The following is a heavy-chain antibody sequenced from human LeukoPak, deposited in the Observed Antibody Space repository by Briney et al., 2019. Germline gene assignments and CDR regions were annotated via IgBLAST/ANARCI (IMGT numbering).Heavy chain of an antibody. Sequence: SQTLSLTCTVSGGSLSSGDYYWSWIRQPPGKGLEWIGYIYYSGSTYYNPSLKSRVTISVDPSKNQFSLKLSSVTAADTVVYYCARTYDYVWGSYRYTFDYWGQGTLVTVSS. CDR1: GGSLSSGDYY. CDR3: ARTYDYVWGSYRYTFDY. J-gene: IGHJ4*02. CDR2: IYYSGST. V-gene: IGHV4-30-4*08. D-gene: IGHD3-16*02.